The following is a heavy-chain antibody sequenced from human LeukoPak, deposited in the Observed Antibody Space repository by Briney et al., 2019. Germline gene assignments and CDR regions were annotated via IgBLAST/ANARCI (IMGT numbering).Heavy chain of an antibody. CDR3: ARAYGSGSPIDY. J-gene: IGHJ4*02. D-gene: IGHD3-10*01. CDR1: GGSFSGYY. CDR2: INHSGST. V-gene: IGHV4-34*01. Sequence: SETLSLTCAVSGGSFSGYYWSWIRQPPGKGLEWIGEINHSGSTNYNPSLKGRVTISVDTSKNQFSLKLSSVTAADTAVYYCARAYGSGSPIDYWGQGTLVTVSS.